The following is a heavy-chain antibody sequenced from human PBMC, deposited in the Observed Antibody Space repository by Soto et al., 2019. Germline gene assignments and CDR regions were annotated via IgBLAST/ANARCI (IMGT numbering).Heavy chain of an antibody. Sequence: ETLSLTCTVSGDSMSSYYWTWIRQPPGQGLEWIGYVYSSGSINYNPSLKSRVTISLDASKKQFSLKLSSVTAADTAVYYCARETRYCTRTTCYSNWLDPWGQGTLVTVSS. V-gene: IGHV4-59*01. D-gene: IGHD2-2*01. CDR3: ARETRYCTRTTCYSNWLDP. CDR2: VYSSGSI. J-gene: IGHJ5*02. CDR1: GDSMSSYY.